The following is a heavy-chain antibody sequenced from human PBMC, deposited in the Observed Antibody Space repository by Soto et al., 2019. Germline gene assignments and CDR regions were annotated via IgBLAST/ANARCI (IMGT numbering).Heavy chain of an antibody. J-gene: IGHJ4*02. CDR3: ARAPYDYIWGSYRYVSQPFDY. D-gene: IGHD3-16*02. Sequence: ASVKVSCKASGYTFTSYAMHWVRQAPGQRLEWMGWINAGNGNTKYSQKFQGRVTITRDTSASTAYMELSSLRSEDTAVYYCARAPYDYIWGSYRYVSQPFDYWGQGTLVTVSS. CDR1: GYTFTSYA. CDR2: INAGNGNT. V-gene: IGHV1-3*01.